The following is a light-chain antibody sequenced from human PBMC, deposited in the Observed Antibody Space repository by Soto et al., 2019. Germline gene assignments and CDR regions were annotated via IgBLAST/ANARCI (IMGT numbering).Light chain of an antibody. J-gene: IGLJ2*01. CDR3: LSYTTTYTWI. CDR2: EVT. Sequence: SALTQPASVSGSPGQSITISCTGTSSDVGAYKFVSWLQQLPDKAPKLIIYEVTNRPSGVSDRFSGSRSGNTASLTISGLQAQDQATYYCLSYTTTYTWIFGGGTKVTVL. CDR1: SSDVGAYKF. V-gene: IGLV2-14*01.